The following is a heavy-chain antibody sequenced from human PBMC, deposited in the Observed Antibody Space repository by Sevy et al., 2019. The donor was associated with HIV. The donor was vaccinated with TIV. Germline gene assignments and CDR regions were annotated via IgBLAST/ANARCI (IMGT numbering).Heavy chain of an antibody. D-gene: IGHD6-13*01. Sequence: SETLSLTCTVSGYSISSGYYWGWIRQPPGKGLEWIGSIYHSGITYYNQSLKSRVTISVDTSKNQFSLKLSSVTAADTAVYYCARAVESSSYNYFDYWGQGTLVTVSS. CDR1: GYSISSGYY. J-gene: IGHJ4*02. V-gene: IGHV4-38-2*02. CDR2: IYHSGIT. CDR3: ARAVESSSYNYFDY.